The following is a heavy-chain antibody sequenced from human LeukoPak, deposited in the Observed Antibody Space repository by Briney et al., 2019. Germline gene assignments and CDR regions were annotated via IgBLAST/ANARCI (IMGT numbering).Heavy chain of an antibody. D-gene: IGHD3-9*01. CDR3: AKDREGVRYFD. V-gene: IGHV3-23*01. CDR1: GFTFSSYA. CDR2: ISDSGGST. Sequence: GGSLRLSCAASGFTFSSYAMSWVRQAPGKGLEWVSTISDSGGSTYYADSVKGRFTISRDNTKSTLYLQMNSLRAEDTAVYYCAKDREGVRYFDWGQGTLVTVSS. J-gene: IGHJ4*02.